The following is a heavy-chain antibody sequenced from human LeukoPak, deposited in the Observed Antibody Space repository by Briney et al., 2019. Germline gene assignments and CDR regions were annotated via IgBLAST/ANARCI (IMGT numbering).Heavy chain of an antibody. CDR1: GGSISSYY. J-gene: IGHJ4*02. Sequence: SETLSLTCTVSGGSISSYYWSWIRQPPGKELEWIGYIYYSGSTNYNPSLKSRVTISVDTSKNQFSLKLSSVTAADTAVYYCVRARSSWDPFDYWGQGTLVTVSS. CDR2: IYYSGST. D-gene: IGHD6-13*01. CDR3: VRARSSWDPFDY. V-gene: IGHV4-59*08.